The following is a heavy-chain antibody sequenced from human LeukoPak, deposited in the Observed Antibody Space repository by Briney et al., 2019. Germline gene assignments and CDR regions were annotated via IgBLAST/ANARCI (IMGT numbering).Heavy chain of an antibody. D-gene: IGHD6-19*01. CDR3: ARGRSAVAGIAGFDY. J-gene: IGHJ4*02. CDR2: ISSSSTYI. CDR1: GFTFSSHN. Sequence: GGSLRLSCAASGFTFSSHNMNWVRQAPGKGLEWVSSISSSSTYIYYADSVKGRFTISRDNAKNSLYLQMNSLRAEDTAVYYCARGRSAVAGIAGFDYWGQGSLVTVSS. V-gene: IGHV3-21*01.